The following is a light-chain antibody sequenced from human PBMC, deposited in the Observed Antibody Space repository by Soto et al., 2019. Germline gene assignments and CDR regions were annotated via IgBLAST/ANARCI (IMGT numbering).Light chain of an antibody. CDR2: DNN. J-gene: IGLJ2*01. CDR1: SSNIENNY. Sequence: QSVLTQPPSVSAAPGQKVTISCSGSSSNIENNYVSWYQQLPGTGPKILIYDNNKRPSGIPDRFSGSKSGTSATLGITGPQAGEEGEYVWGTWDNSPSSGQLVIGGGTQLTVL. V-gene: IGLV1-51*01. CDR3: GTWDNSPSSGQLV.